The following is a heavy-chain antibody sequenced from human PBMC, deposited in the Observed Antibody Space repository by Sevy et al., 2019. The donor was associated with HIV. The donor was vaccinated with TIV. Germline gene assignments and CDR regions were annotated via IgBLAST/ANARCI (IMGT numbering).Heavy chain of an antibody. CDR1: GFTFSNSA. CDR2: ISGSTGRT. CDR3: AKGKDHSDYVRGAFDM. D-gene: IGHD3-16*01. J-gene: IGHJ3*02. V-gene: IGHV3-23*01. Sequence: GGSLRLSCAASGFTFSNSAMNWVRQAPGKGLEWVSVISGSTGRTFYADSVKGRFTISRDNSNNMLYLQMNSLRAEDTAVYRCAKGKDHSDYVRGAFDMWGQGTVVTVSS.